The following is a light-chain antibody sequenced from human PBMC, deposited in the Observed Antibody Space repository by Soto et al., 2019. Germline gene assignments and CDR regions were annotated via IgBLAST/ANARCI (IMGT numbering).Light chain of an antibody. V-gene: IGKV3-20*01. CDR1: QSVSTN. CDR3: LHYGGSPLT. CDR2: GAS. Sequence: EIVLTQSPGILSLSPGERATLSCRASQSVSTNLAWYQQKPGQAPRLLIYGASTRTTGIPDRFSGSGSGTDFTLTIGRLEPGDFAVYYCLHYGGSPLTFGQGTRLENK. J-gene: IGKJ5*01.